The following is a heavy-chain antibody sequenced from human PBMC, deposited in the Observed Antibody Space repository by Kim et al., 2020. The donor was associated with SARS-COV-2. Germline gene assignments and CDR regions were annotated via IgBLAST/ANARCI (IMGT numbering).Heavy chain of an antibody. CDR3: ARVSQLEDLDY. Sequence: ANYAQKFQGRVTITADQSTSTAYMGLSSLRSEDTAVYYCARVSQLEDLDYWGQGTLVTVSS. V-gene: IGHV1-69*01. CDR2: A. J-gene: IGHJ4*02. D-gene: IGHD2-2*01.